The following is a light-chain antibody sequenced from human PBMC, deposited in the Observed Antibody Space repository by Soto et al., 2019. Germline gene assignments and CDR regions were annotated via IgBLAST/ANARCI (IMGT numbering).Light chain of an antibody. Sequence: QSALTQPASVSGSPGQSITISCTGTSSDVGAYDFVSWYQQHPDKAPKLMIYEVSNRPSGVSHRFSGSKSVNTATLTISGLQADEQADYFCSSYTTSSTRVFGTGTKVTVL. CDR2: EVS. CDR3: SSYTTSSTRV. J-gene: IGLJ1*01. CDR1: SSDVGAYDF. V-gene: IGLV2-14*03.